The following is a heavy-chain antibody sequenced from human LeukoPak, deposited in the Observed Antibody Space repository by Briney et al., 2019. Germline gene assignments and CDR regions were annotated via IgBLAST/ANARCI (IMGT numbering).Heavy chain of an antibody. Sequence: PGGSLRLPCKTSGFTFNSFAMNWFRQAPGKGLEWVAAITGSGGSAYYTDSVKGRFTISRDNSDNTLYLQMNNLRADDTAVYYCAKDEYSTSPVFYFDSWGQGTLVTVSS. V-gene: IGHV3-23*01. CDR3: AKDEYSTSPVFYFDS. CDR1: GFTFNSFA. D-gene: IGHD6-13*01. J-gene: IGHJ4*02. CDR2: ITGSGGSA.